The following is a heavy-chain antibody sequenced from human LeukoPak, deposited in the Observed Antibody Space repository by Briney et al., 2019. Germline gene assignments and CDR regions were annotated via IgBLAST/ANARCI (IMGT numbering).Heavy chain of an antibody. V-gene: IGHV4-59*01. CDR3: AYGSGSYYRYYGMDV. D-gene: IGHD3-10*01. CDR1: GGSTSSYY. CDR2: IYYSGST. J-gene: IGHJ6*02. Sequence: PSETLSLTCTVSGGSTSSYYWSWIRQPPGKGLEWIGYIYYSGSTNYNPSLKSRVTISVDTSKNQFSLKLSSVTAADTAVYYCAYGSGSYYRYYGMDVWGQGTTVTVSS.